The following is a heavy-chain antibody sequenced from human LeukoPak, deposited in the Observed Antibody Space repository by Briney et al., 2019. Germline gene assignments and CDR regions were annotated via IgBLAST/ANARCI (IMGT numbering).Heavy chain of an antibody. V-gene: IGHV3-74*01. D-gene: IGHD4-17*01. CDR1: GFTFSGYW. CDR2: INSDGRST. J-gene: IGHJ6*02. Sequence: AGGSLRLSCAASGFTFSGYWMHWVRQASGKGLVWVSRINSDGRSTTYADSVKGRFTISRDNAKNTLYLQMSSLRAEDTAVYYCARARGLGSYGDYSLGSYYYYYGTDVWGQGTTVTVSS. CDR3: ARARGLGSYGDYSLGSYYYYYGTDV.